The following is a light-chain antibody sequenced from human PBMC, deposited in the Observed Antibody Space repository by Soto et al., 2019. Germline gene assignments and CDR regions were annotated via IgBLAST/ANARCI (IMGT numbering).Light chain of an antibody. CDR1: QNIDKW. CDR3: QQYETYGT. V-gene: IGKV1-5*03. Sequence: DIQLTQSPSTLSAFVGDRVTITCRASQNIDKWLVWYQQKPGKAPNLLIYMASSLVSGVPSRFSGSGYGTEFTLTISSLQPEDFATYHCQQYETYGTFGQGTKLEIK. CDR2: MAS. J-gene: IGKJ2*02.